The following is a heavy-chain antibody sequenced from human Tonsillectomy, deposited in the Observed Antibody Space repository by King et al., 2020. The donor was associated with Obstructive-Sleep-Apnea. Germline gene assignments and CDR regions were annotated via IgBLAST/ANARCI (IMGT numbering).Heavy chain of an antibody. V-gene: IGHV4-31*03. D-gene: IGHD3-16*01. CDR3: AREGWGSDNNSKDYYYYGMDV. Sequence: VQLQESGPGLVKPSQTLSLTCTVSGGSISSGGYYWSWIRQHPGKGLEWIGYIYYSGSTYYNPSLKSRVTISVDTSKNQFSLKLSSVTAADTDVYYCAREGWGSDNNSKDYYYYGMDVWGQGTTVTVSS. CDR2: IYYSGST. J-gene: IGHJ6*01. CDR1: GGSISSGGYY.